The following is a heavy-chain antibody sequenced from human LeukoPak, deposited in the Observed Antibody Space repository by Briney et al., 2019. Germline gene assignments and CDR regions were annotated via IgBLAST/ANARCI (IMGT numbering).Heavy chain of an antibody. CDR1: GFTFSDYY. D-gene: IGHD3-10*01. V-gene: IGHV3-49*04. J-gene: IGHJ6*04. CDR2: IRSRAYGVAT. Sequence: GGSLRLSCAASGFTFSDYYMSWVRQAPGKGLEWVGFIRSRAYGVATEHAASVKGRFTISRDDSKSIAYLQMNSLKTEDTAVYYCSRADYYGSGSPISLDVWGKGTTVTVSS. CDR3: SRADYYGSGSPISLDV.